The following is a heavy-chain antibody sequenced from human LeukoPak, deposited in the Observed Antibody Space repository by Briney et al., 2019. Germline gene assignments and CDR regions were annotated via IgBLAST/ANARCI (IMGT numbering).Heavy chain of an antibody. J-gene: IGHJ4*02. CDR3: AKNYYESSGPFDF. Sequence: GGSLRLSCAASGFTFSYYWMSWVRQAPGKGLEWVANINQDGSEKYYVDSVKGRFTISRDNAKNTLYLQMNSLRAEDTAVYYCAKNYYESSGPFDFWGQGTLVTVSS. CDR1: GFTFSYYW. D-gene: IGHD3-22*01. V-gene: IGHV3-7*03. CDR2: INQDGSEK.